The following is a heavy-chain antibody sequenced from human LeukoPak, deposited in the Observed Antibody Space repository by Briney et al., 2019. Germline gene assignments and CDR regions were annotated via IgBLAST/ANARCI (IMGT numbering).Heavy chain of an antibody. CDR1: GGSISSGGYY. Sequence: SQTLSLTCTVSGGSISSGGYYWSWIRQHPGKGLEWIGYIYYSGSTYYNPSLKSRVTISVDTSKNQFSLKLSSVTAADTAVYYCARDSLYDSSGYYYLAFRYFDLWGRGTLVTVSS. V-gene: IGHV4-31*03. CDR2: IYYSGST. CDR3: ARDSLYDSSGYYYLAFRYFDL. D-gene: IGHD3-22*01. J-gene: IGHJ2*01.